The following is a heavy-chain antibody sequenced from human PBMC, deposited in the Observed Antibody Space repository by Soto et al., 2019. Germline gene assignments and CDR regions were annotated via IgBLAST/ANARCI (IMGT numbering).Heavy chain of an antibody. D-gene: IGHD3-3*01. Sequence: GGSLRLSCAASGFTFDYYAMHWVRQAPGKGLEGVSLISWDGGSTYYADSVKGRFTISRDNSKNSLYLQMNSLRAEDTALFYCAKDIYNHXITIFGVDHYPLYGMDVWGQGTTVTVSS. CDR1: GFTFDYYA. CDR2: ISWDGGST. CDR3: AKDIYNHXITIFGVDHYPLYGMDV. V-gene: IGHV3-43D*04. J-gene: IGHJ6*02.